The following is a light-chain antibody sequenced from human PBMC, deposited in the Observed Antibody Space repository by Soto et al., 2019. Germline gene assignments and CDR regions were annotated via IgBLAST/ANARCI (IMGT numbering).Light chain of an antibody. J-gene: IGKJ1*01. CDR1: QSVSSSY. CDR2: GAS. Sequence: PGERVTLSCKTSQSVSSSYLTWYQQKPGQAPRLLIYGASTRATGIPARFSGSGSGTEFTLTISSLQSEDFAVYYCQQYNDWPTFGQGTKVDIK. V-gene: IGKV3D-15*01. CDR3: QQYNDWPT.